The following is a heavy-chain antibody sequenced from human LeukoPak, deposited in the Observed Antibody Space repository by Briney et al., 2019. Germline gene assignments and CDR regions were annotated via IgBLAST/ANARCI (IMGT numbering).Heavy chain of an antibody. CDR2: INPNSGGT. V-gene: IGHV1-2*06. D-gene: IGHD6-13*01. J-gene: IGHJ6*03. CDR3: ARGYSSSWRWGGNNYMDV. Sequence: GASVKVSCKASVYTFTGYYMHWVRQAPGQGLEWMGQINPNSGGTNYAQKLQGRVTMTRDTSISTDYMELSRLRSDDTAVYYCARGYSSSWRWGGNNYMDVWGKGTTVTVSS. CDR1: VYTFTGYY.